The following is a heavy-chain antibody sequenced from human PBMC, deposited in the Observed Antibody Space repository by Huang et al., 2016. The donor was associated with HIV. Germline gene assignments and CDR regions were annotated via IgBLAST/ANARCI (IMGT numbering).Heavy chain of an antibody. J-gene: IGHJ3*02. CDR3: ARHFSYYDSSGYTPWDAFDI. D-gene: IGHD3-22*01. CDR1: GGSITSSSYY. Sequence: QLQLQGSGPGLVKPSETLSLTCTVSGGSITSSSYYWGWIRQPPGKGLEWVGSMYYSGSTDYTPSLKSRVTVSVDTSKNQFSLKLSSVTAADTAVYYCARHFSYYDSSGYTPWDAFDIWGQGTMVTVSS. CDR2: MYYSGST. V-gene: IGHV4-39*01.